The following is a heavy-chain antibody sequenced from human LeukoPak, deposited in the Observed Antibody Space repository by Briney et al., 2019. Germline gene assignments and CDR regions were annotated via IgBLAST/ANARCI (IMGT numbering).Heavy chain of an antibody. J-gene: IGHJ4*02. CDR3: ARVGSRGYYFDY. CDR2: ISGSSTYT. CDR1: GFTFSDYY. V-gene: IGHV3-11*06. D-gene: IGHD1-26*01. Sequence: GGSLRLSCASSGFTFSDYYMSWIRQAPGKGLEWVSHISGSSTYTNYADSVKGRFTISRDNANNSLYLQMNSLTAEDTAVFYCARVGSRGYYFDYWGQGTLVGVSS.